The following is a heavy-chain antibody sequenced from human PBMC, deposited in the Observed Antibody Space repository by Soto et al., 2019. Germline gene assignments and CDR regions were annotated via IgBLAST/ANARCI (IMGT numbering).Heavy chain of an antibody. D-gene: IGHD1-1*01. CDR1: VFAISRGYY. J-gene: IGHJ4*02. V-gene: IGHV4-38-2*02. Sequence: ETLSLTCNVSVFAISRGYYWSWVRQPPGKGLEWIGSIYPSVSSYHNPSLESRLTLSIDTSKNQFTLKLASVTAADTALYYCAREKVGTTFFDNWGQGTQVTVSS. CDR2: IYPSVSS. CDR3: AREKVGTTFFDN.